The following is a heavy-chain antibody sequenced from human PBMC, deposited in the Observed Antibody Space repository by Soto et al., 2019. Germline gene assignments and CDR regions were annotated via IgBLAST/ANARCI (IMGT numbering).Heavy chain of an antibody. J-gene: IGHJ5*02. CDR1: GYSFTSYW. V-gene: IGHV5-51*01. D-gene: IGHD2-2*01. CDR3: ARSIVVVPAANFQAAEGFDP. Sequence: GESLKISCKGSGYSFTSYWIGWVRQMPGKGLEWMGIIYPGDSDTRYSPSFQGQVTISADKSISTAYLQWSSLKASDTAMYYCARSIVVVPAANFQAAEGFDPWGQGTLVTVSS. CDR2: IYPGDSDT.